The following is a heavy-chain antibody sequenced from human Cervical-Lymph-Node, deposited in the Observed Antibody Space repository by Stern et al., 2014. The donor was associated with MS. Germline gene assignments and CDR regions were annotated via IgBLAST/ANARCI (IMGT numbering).Heavy chain of an antibody. V-gene: IGHV1-69*02. J-gene: IGHJ3*02. CDR1: GGPFSSYT. CDR2: IIPMYDIA. D-gene: IGHD2-21*01. CDR3: ARVPLVVLVPTRGDAFDI. Sequence: VQLVQSGAEVRKPGSSVRVSCKTSGGPFSSYTISWVRQVPGQGLEWMGRIIPMYDIANYAQKFQGRVTITADKSTSTAYMELSSLRSEDTAVYYCARVPLVVLVPTRGDAFDIWGQGTMVTVSS.